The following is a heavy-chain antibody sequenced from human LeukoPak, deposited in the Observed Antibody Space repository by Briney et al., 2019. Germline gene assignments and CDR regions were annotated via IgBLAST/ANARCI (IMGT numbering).Heavy chain of an antibody. D-gene: IGHD3-22*01. Sequence: GGSLRLSCAASGFTFSSYAMSWVRQAPGKGLEWVSAISGSGGSTYDADSVKGRFTISRDNSKNTLYLQMNSLRAQDTAVYYCAKGENYCDSGGYQSPFCYWGQGAMVTFSS. CDR1: GFTFSSYA. J-gene: IGHJ4*02. CDR3: AKGENYCDSGGYQSPFCY. CDR2: ISGSGGST. V-gene: IGHV3-23*01.